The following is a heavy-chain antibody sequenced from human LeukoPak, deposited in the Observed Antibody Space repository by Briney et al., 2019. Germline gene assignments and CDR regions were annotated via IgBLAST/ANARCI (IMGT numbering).Heavy chain of an antibody. D-gene: IGHD6-13*01. J-gene: IGHJ4*02. CDR2: INADARTM. Sequence: GGSLRLSCAASGFAFNRNWMHWVRQAPGKGLMWVAHINADARTMSYAAFVNGRFTISRDNAKNTLYLQMNSLTAEDTALYYCVRGQATAWGLDYWGQGTLVTVSS. CDR1: GFAFNRNW. CDR3: VRGQATAWGLDY. V-gene: IGHV3-74*01.